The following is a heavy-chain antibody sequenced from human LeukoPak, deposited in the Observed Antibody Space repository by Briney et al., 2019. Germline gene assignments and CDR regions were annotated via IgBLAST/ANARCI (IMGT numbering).Heavy chain of an antibody. J-gene: IGHJ3*02. V-gene: IGHV3-48*01. D-gene: IGHD5-12*01. CDR3: ARVSGYDAIDI. CDR1: GFIFSSYS. Sequence: QTGGSLRLSCAASGFIFSSYSMDWVRQAPGKGLEWVSYITSSSSTIYYADSAKGRFTISRDNAKNSLYLQVNSLRAEDTAVYYCARVSGYDAIDIWGQGTMVTVSS. CDR2: ITSSSSTI.